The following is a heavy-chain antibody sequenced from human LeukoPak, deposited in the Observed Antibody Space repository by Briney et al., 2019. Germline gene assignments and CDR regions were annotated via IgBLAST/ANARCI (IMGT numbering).Heavy chain of an antibody. CDR3: ARDEDVPESGWTAFDI. D-gene: IGHD6-19*01. CDR2: ISSSSSYI. CDR1: GLTVTNAW. Sequence: GGSLRLSCAASGLTVTNAWMNWVRQAPGKGLEWVSSISSSSSYIYYADSVKGRFTISRDNAKNSLYLQMNSLRAEDTAVYYCARDEDVPESGWTAFDIWGQGTMVTVSS. J-gene: IGHJ3*02. V-gene: IGHV3-21*01.